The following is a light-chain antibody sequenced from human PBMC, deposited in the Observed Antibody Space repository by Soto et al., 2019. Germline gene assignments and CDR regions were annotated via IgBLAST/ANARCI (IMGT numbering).Light chain of an antibody. V-gene: IGLV2-8*01. CDR1: SSDVGTYNY. Sequence: QLVLTQPPSASGSPGQSVTISCTGTSSDVGTYNYVSWYQQHPGKAPKVLIYEVSKRPSGVPDRFSGSKSGNTASLTVSGLQAEDEADYFCSSYAARNNLIFGGGTKLTVL. CDR3: SSYAARNNLI. CDR2: EVS. J-gene: IGLJ2*01.